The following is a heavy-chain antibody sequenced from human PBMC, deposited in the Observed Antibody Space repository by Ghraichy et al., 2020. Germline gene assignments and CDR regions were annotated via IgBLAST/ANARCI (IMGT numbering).Heavy chain of an antibody. J-gene: IGHJ4*02. V-gene: IGHV3-49*03. D-gene: IGHD3-3*01. Sequence: GGSLRLSCTASGFTFGDYAMSWFRQAPGKGLEWVGFIRSKAYGGTTEYAASVKGRFTISRDDSKSIAYLQMNSLKTEDTAVYYCTRASETIFGVAGVFDYAGQASSATVS. CDR2: IRSKAYGGTT. CDR3: TRASETIFGVAGVFDY. CDR1: GFTFGDYA.